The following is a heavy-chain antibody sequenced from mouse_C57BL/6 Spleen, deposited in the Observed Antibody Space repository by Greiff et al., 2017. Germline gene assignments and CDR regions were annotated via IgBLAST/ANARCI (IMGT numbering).Heavy chain of an antibody. CDR1: GYTFTSYG. Sequence: VQLQQSGAELARPGASVKLSCKASGYTFTSYGISWVKQRTGQGLEWIGEIYPRSGNTYYNEKFKGKATLTADKSSSTAYMELRSLTSEDSAVYFCARDYYGSSYGDFEVWGTGTTVTVSS. CDR2: IYPRSGNT. J-gene: IGHJ1*03. V-gene: IGHV1-81*01. D-gene: IGHD1-1*01. CDR3: ARDYYGSSYGDFEV.